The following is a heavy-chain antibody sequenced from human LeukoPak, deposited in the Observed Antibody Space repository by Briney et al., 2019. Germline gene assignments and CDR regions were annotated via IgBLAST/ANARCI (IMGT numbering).Heavy chain of an antibody. CDR2: IYYSGST. CDR3: ASWTLGYCSGGSCPSWFDP. D-gene: IGHD2-15*01. CDR1: GGSISSYY. Sequence: SETLSLTCTVSGGSISSYYWSWIRQPPGKGLEWIGYIYYSGSTNYNPSLKSRVTISVDTSKNQFSLKLSSVTAADTAVYYCASWTLGYCSGGSCPSWFDPWGQGTLVTVSS. V-gene: IGHV4-59*01. J-gene: IGHJ5*02.